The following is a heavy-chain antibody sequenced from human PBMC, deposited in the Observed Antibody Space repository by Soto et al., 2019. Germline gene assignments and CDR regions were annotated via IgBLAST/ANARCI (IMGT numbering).Heavy chain of an antibody. CDR1: GGAVSSGAYY. Sequence: ETLSLTCTVSGGAVSSGAYYWSWIRQPPGKGLEWIGHIYFTGSTNYNPSLKSRVTMSLDTSRNQFSLKLSSVTAADTAVYYCTRGPPRVQWFDPWGLGTLVTVSS. V-gene: IGHV4-61*08. J-gene: IGHJ5*02. CDR3: TRGPPRVQWFDP. CDR2: IYFTGST.